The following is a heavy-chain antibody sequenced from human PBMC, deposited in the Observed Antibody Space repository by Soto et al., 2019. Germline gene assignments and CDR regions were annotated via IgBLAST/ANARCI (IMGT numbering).Heavy chain of an antibody. CDR2: IYPGDSDP. D-gene: IGHD3-10*01. V-gene: IGHV5-51*01. CDR1: GYSFTSYW. Sequence: GESLKISCKGSGYSFTSYWIGCVRQMPGKGLERKEIIYPGDSDPRYSTSFQGQVTISADMSISTAYLQWSSLKASDTAMYYCARPGYYGSGHGLYVWDQGSTDTVS. CDR3: ARPGYYGSGHGLYV. J-gene: IGHJ6*02.